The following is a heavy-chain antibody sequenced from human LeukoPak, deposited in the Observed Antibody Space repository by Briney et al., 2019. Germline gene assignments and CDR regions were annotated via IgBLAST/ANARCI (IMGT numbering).Heavy chain of an antibody. CDR1: GFTFSSYW. J-gene: IGHJ4*02. V-gene: IGHV3-74*01. CDR3: AKMTAPAY. D-gene: IGHD5-18*01. CDR2: ISNDGTTT. Sequence: HAGGSLRLSCAASGFTFSSYWMHWVRQAPGKGLVWVSRISNDGTTTTYADSVKGRFTISRDNAKNTLYLQMNSLRVEDTAIYYCAKMTAPAYWGQGTLVTASS.